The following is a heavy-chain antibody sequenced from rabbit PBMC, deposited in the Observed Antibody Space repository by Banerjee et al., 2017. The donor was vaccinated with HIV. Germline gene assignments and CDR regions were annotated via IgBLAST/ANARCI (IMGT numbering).Heavy chain of an antibody. V-gene: IGHV1S43*01. J-gene: IGHJ4*01. Sequence: QQQLVESGGGLVKPGASLTLTCKASGFSFSSGYDMCWVRQAPGKGLEWIACIYTSSGSTDYASWVNGRFTISLDNAQNTVPLQMTNLTAADTATYFCARDPWAGYIGYGYGYNLWGPGTLVTVS. CDR2: IYTSSGST. CDR3: ARDPWAGYIGYGYGYNL. CDR1: GFSFSSGYD. D-gene: IGHD6-1*01.